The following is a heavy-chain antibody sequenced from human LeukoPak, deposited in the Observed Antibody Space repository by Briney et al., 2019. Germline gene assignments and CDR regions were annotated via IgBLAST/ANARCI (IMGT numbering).Heavy chain of an antibody. CDR2: ISNSGGST. CDR1: GFIFSSYA. J-gene: IGHJ4*02. D-gene: IGHD3-22*01. CDR3: ARSGGNYDTSGPHFDY. Sequence: GGSLRHSCAASGFIFSSYAMRELRQAPGRGREWCGGISNSGGSTYYAHPVNGRFTISRPNSKTPLYLQMTSLRSEDPALYYCARSGGNYDTSGPHFDYWGQGTLVTVSS. V-gene: IGHV3-23*01.